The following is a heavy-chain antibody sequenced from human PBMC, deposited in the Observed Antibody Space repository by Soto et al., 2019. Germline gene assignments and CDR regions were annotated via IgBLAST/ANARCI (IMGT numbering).Heavy chain of an antibody. CDR2: IIPILGIA. V-gene: IGHV1-69*04. D-gene: IGHD2-15*01. J-gene: IGHJ3*02. Sequence: KRLEWMGRIIPILGIANYAQKFQGRVTITADKSTSTAYMELSSLRSEDAAVYYCARDLDVVVAATGGAAFDIWGQGTMVTVSS. CDR3: ARDLDVVVAATGGAAFDI.